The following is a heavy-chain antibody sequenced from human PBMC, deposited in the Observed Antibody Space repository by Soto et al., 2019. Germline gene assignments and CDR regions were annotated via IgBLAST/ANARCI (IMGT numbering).Heavy chain of an antibody. J-gene: IGHJ4*02. D-gene: IGHD2-15*01. V-gene: IGHV3-7*01. CDR3: ARDPSYCRGGSCYTSHGNY. CDR1: GFTFRRYW. Sequence: PAGSLRHSCAHAGFTFRRYWMSWFRPAPKKVLEWVANIKQDGSEDNYVDSVKDRFTISRDASTHTTYLQVNRLRAEDRAVYYCARDPSYCRGGSCYTSHGNYWGRETRVTVSS. CDR2: IKQDGSED.